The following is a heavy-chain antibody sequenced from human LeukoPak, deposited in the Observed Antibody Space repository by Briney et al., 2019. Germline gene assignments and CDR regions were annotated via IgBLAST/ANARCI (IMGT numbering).Heavy chain of an antibody. V-gene: IGHV3-23*01. D-gene: IGHD2-21*01. CDR2: ISGSGGST. CDR3: AKSLFSRGWFDP. J-gene: IGHJ5*02. Sequence: PGGSLRLSCAASGFTFSSYAMSWVRQAPGKGLEWVSAISGSGGSTYYADSVKGRFTISRDNSKNTLYLQMNSLRAEDRAVYYCAKSLFSRGWFDPWGQGTLVTVSS. CDR1: GFTFSSYA.